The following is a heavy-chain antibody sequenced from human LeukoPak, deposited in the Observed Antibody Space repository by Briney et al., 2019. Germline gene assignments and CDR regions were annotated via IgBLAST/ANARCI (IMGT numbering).Heavy chain of an antibody. D-gene: IGHD2-8*01. CDR1: GFTFSDYQ. CDR2: ISSSGSTI. V-gene: IGHV3-48*03. CDR3: ARSGYCTNGVCYNDAFDI. J-gene: IGHJ3*02. Sequence: PGGSLRLSCAASGFTFSDYQISWVRQAPGKGLEWVSYISSSGSTIYYADSVKGRFTISRDNAKNSLYLQMNSLRAEDTAVYYCARSGYCTNGVCYNDAFDIWGQGTMVTVSS.